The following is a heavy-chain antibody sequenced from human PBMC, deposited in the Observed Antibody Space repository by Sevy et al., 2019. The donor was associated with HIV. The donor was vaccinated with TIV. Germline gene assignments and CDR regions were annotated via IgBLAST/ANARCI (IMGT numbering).Heavy chain of an antibody. V-gene: IGHV3-30*01. CDR2: ISHDERYK. J-gene: IGHJ4*02. CDR3: ARLVSCGGDCYYLDS. D-gene: IGHD2-21*02. CDR1: GFSFSDYD. Sequence: GGSLRLSCAASGFSFSDYDMHWVRQAPGKGLDWVAVISHDERYKNYAESVKVRFTISRDNFKNTLFLQMDGLRPEETAVYFCARLVSCGGDCYYLDSWGQGALVTVSS.